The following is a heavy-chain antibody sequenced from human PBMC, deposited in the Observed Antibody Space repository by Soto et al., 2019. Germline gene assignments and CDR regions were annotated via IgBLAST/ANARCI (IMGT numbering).Heavy chain of an antibody. J-gene: IGHJ6*02. CDR2: INPSSGST. V-gene: IGHV1-46*01. CDR1: GYTFTSFY. Sequence: QVHLVQSGAEVKKPGASVKISCKASGYTFTSFYMHWVRQAPGQGLEWMGMINPSSGSTNYARKFQGRVTMTRETFTTTVYMELSSLRPEDTAVYYCARTPGKGSYYYYYGAMDVWGQGTTVTVSS. D-gene: IGHD3-10*01. CDR3: ARTPGKGSYYYYYGAMDV.